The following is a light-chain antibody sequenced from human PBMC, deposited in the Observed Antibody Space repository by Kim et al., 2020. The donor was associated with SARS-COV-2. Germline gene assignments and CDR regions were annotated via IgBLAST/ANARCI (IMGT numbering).Light chain of an antibody. CDR1: RSNIGSYD. Sequence: QSVLTQPPSVSGAPGQRVNISCTGSRSNIGSYDVHWYQHLPGTAPKLVIYADFNRPSGVPDRFSGSKSGTSASLAITGLQGEDEADYYCQSYDSSLSDSWVFGGGTKLTVL. V-gene: IGLV1-40*01. CDR3: QSYDSSLSDSWV. J-gene: IGLJ3*02. CDR2: ADF.